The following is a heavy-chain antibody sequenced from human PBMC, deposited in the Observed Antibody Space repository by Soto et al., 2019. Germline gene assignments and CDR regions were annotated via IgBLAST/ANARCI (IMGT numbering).Heavy chain of an antibody. V-gene: IGHV1-18*01. Sequence: QVHLVQSGAEVRKPGASVKVSCKGSGYTFTSYGIAWVRQAPRQGLEWMGWISAHNDNTNYAQKVQGRVTVTRDTSTSTAYMELRNLRSDDTAVYYCARGRYGDYWGQGALVTVSS. J-gene: IGHJ4*02. CDR3: ARGRYGDY. CDR2: ISAHNDNT. D-gene: IGHD1-1*01. CDR1: GYTFTSYG.